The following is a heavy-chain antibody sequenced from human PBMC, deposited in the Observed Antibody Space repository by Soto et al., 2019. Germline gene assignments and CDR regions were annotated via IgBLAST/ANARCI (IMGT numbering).Heavy chain of an antibody. Sequence: EVQLVESGGGLVQPGGSLKLSCAASGFTFSGSAMHWVRQASGKGLEWVGRIRSKANSYATAYAASVKGRFTISRDDSKTTAYLQMNSRKTEDTAVYYCTSPRGPGADGMDVWGQGTTVTVSS. CDR1: GFTFSGSA. D-gene: IGHD3-10*01. J-gene: IGHJ6*02. V-gene: IGHV3-73*02. CDR3: TSPRGPGADGMDV. CDR2: IRSKANSYAT.